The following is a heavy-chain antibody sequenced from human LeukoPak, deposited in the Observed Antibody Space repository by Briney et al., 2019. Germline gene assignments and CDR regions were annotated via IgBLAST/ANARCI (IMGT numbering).Heavy chain of an antibody. J-gene: IGHJ4*02. D-gene: IGHD6-13*01. Sequence: KPGASVKVSCKASGYTFTSYAINWVRQAPGQGLEWMGWINTNTGNPTYAQDFTGRFVFFLDTSVSTAYLQISSLKAEDTAVYYCARRIAAAGTTEYGGLDYWGQGTLVTVSS. V-gene: IGHV7-4-1*02. CDR3: ARRIAAAGTTEYGGLDY. CDR1: GYTFTSYA. CDR2: INTNTGNP.